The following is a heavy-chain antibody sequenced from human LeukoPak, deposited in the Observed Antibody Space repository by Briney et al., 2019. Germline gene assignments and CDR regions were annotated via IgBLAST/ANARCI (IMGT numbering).Heavy chain of an antibody. V-gene: IGHV3-15*01. CDR3: TAALPWFDP. CDR1: GFTFSNAW. CDR2: IKSKIDGGTI. D-gene: IGHD2-21*02. Sequence: GGSLRLSCTASGFTFSNAWMSWVRQAPGKGLEWVGRIKSKIDGGTIDYAGPVKGRFTISRDDSRNTVSLQMNSLRIEDTAVYYCTAALPWFDPWGQGTLVTVSS. J-gene: IGHJ5*02.